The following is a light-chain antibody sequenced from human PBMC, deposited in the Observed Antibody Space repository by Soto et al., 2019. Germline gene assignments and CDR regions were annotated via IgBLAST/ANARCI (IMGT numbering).Light chain of an antibody. CDR3: QQYNSYSEA. J-gene: IGKJ1*01. Sequence: DNKMTQSPSTLSASVGDRVTITCRASQSISSWLAWYQQKPGKAPKLLIYDASSLESGVPSRFSGSGSGTEFTLTISSLQPDDFATEYCQQYNSYSEAFGQGTKVDIK. CDR1: QSISSW. CDR2: DAS. V-gene: IGKV1-5*01.